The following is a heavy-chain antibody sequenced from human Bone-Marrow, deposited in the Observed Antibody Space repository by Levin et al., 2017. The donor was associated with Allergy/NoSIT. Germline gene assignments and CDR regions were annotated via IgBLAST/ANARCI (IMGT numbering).Heavy chain of an antibody. V-gene: IGHV4-31*03. CDR2: IYYSWST. Sequence: SQTLSLTCPVSGGSISSGGYYWRWIRQHPGKGLEWIGYIYYSWSTYYNPSLKSRVTISVDTSKNQFSLKLSSVTAADTAVYYCARCNRVLRFLEWFFDDYYYMDVWGKGTTVTVSS. CDR3: ARCNRVLRFLEWFFDDYYYMDV. D-gene: IGHD3-3*01. J-gene: IGHJ6*03. CDR1: GGSISSGGYY.